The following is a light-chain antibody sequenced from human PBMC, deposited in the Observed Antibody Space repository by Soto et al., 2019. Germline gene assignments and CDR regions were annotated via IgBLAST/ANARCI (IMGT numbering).Light chain of an antibody. CDR3: QQREHWPPIT. V-gene: IGKV3D-20*02. Sequence: ETVFTQSTATLSLSPVERVTLSCRRSQSLPSNSLAWYQQKPGQAPRLLFYGASSRATGIPARFSGSGSATDFTPTISSLEPEDFAVYYCQQREHWPPITFGQGTRLEIK. CDR2: GAS. CDR1: QSLPSN. J-gene: IGKJ5*01.